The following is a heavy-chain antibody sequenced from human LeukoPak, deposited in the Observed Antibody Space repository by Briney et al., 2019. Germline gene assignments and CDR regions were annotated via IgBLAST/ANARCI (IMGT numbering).Heavy chain of an antibody. CDR1: GFTFSSYA. V-gene: IGHV3-23*01. D-gene: IGHD3-9*01. Sequence: GGSLRLSCAASGFTFSSYAMSWVRQAPGKGLEWVSAISDNGVSTYYADSVKGRFTFSRDNSENTLYLQMNSLRAEDTAVYYCAKFRSAGQYTFGWFFDYWGQGTLVTVSS. J-gene: IGHJ4*02. CDR2: ISDNGVST. CDR3: AKFRSAGQYTFGWFFDY.